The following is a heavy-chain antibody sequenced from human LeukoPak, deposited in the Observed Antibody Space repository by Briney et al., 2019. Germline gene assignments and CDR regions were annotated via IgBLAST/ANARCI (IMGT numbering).Heavy chain of an antibody. D-gene: IGHD5-18*01. CDR2: ISAYNGNT. CDR3: GRADTAMVPYGMDV. J-gene: IGHJ6*02. Sequence: ASVKVSCKASGYTFTSYGISWVRQAPGQGLEWMGWISAYNGNTNYAQKLQGRVTMTTDTSTSTAYMELRSLRSDDTAVYYCGRADTAMVPYGMDVWGQGTTVTVS. V-gene: IGHV1-18*01. CDR1: GYTFTSYG.